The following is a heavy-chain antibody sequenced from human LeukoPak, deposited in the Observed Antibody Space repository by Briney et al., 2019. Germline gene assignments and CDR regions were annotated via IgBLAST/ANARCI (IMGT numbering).Heavy chain of an antibody. V-gene: IGHV3-23*01. Sequence: PGGSLRLSCAASGFTFSSYAMSWVRQAPGKGLEWVSAISGSGGSTYYADSVRARFTISRDNSKNMLYLQMNSLRAEDTAVYYCVKLSSGSGSKFGFDSWGQGTLATVSS. CDR1: GFTFSSYA. J-gene: IGHJ4*02. CDR3: VKLSSGSGSKFGFDS. D-gene: IGHD6-19*01. CDR2: ISGSGGST.